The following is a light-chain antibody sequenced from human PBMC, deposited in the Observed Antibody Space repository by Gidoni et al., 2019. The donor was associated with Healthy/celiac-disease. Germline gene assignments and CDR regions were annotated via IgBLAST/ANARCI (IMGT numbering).Light chain of an antibody. CDR1: QGIRND. CDR2: AAS. Sequence: AIQMTQSPSSLSAAVGDRVTITCRASQGIRNDLGWYQQKPGKAPKLLIYAASSLQSWVPSRFSGSGSGTDFTLTISSLQPEDFATYYCLQDYNDPRTFXXXTKVEIK. CDR3: LQDYNDPRT. J-gene: IGKJ1*01. V-gene: IGKV1-6*01.